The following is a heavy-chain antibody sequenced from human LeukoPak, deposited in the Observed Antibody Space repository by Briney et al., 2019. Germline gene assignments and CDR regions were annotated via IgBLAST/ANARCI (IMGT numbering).Heavy chain of an antibody. CDR1: GYTFSDYY. Sequence: ASVKVSCKASGYTFSDYYIHWVRQAPGQGLEWVGWINPNSGGTDSAQKLQGRVTMTRDTSISATYMELRTLTSDDTAVYYCARGTRGSYSSVHDWGQGTLVTVSS. D-gene: IGHD1-26*01. J-gene: IGHJ4*02. V-gene: IGHV1-2*02. CDR3: ARGTRGSYSSVHD. CDR2: INPNSGGT.